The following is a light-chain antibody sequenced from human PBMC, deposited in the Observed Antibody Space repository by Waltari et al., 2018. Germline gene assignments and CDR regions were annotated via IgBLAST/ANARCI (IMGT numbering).Light chain of an antibody. CDR2: AAS. CDR3: QQSYTSPQT. V-gene: IGKV1-39*01. Sequence: DIQVTQSPSSLSASEGDRVTITCRTSQSISTHLNWYQQRPGKAPRLLIYAASLLQSGVPSKVSGSGSGTDFTLTISSLEPEDFATYFCQQSYTSPQTFGGGTKVEIK. J-gene: IGKJ4*01. CDR1: QSISTH.